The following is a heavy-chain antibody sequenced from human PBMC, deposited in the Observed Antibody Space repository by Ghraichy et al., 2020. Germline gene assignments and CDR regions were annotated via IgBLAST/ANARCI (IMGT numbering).Heavy chain of an antibody. Sequence: KDEGETFTSFGISWVRQAPGQGLEWLGWINAYNGNTNYAQKLQGRVTMTTETSTSTAYMELRSLRSDDTAVYYCARGLISNNWFDHWGQGTLVTVSS. D-gene: IGHD3-16*01. CDR2: INAYNGNT. J-gene: IGHJ5*02. CDR3: ARGLISNNWFDH. CDR1: GETFTSFG. V-gene: IGHV1-18*01.